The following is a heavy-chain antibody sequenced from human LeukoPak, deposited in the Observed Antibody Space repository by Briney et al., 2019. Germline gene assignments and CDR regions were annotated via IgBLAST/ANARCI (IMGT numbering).Heavy chain of an antibody. CDR2: INPSGGST. CDR3: ARAVEIPSLQFMAKFFDY. Sequence: ASVKVSCKASGYTFTSYYMHWVRQAPGQGLEWMGIINPSGGSTSYAQKFQGRVTMTRDTSTSTVYMELSSLRSEDTAVYYCARAVEIPSLQFMAKFFDYWGQGTLVTVSS. V-gene: IGHV1-46*01. D-gene: IGHD5-24*01. CDR1: GYTFTSYY. J-gene: IGHJ4*02.